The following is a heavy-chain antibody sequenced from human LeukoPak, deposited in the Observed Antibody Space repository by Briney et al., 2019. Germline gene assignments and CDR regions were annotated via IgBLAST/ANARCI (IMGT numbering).Heavy chain of an antibody. D-gene: IGHD1-26*01. CDR3: ARGVNSGYFDY. CDR1: GGSIRGYY. V-gene: IGHV4-59*01. Sequence: SETLSLTCNVSGGSIRGYYWSWIRQPPGKGLEWIGYIYSSGSTNYNPSLKSRVTMSVDTSKNQFSLKLTSVTAADTAVYYCARGVNSGYFDYCGQGTLVTVSS. CDR2: IYSSGST. J-gene: IGHJ4*02.